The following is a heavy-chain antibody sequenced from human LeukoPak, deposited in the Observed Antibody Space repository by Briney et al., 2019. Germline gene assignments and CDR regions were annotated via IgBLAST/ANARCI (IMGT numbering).Heavy chain of an antibody. J-gene: IGHJ4*02. Sequence: SETLSLTCTFSGCSISNYHWSWIRQPAGKGLEWIGQIHTSGSNNNNPPLKSRVSMSIDTTEDQVSLTIRSVTAADTAFYYCARRDISSGWSFDYWGQGTLLTVSS. D-gene: IGHD6-19*01. CDR1: GCSISNYH. CDR3: ARRDISSGWSFDY. CDR2: IHTSGSN. V-gene: IGHV4-4*07.